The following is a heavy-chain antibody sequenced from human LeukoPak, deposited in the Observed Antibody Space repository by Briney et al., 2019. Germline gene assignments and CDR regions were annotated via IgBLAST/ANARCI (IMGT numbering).Heavy chain of an antibody. J-gene: IGHJ6*04. CDR1: GFTFSRFG. CDR3: AKERDAFRGYLDV. D-gene: IGHD5-12*01. Sequence: GGSLRLSCVASGFTFSRFGMQWVHQAPGKGLEWVAVIHNDGTQGQYADSVKGRFTISKDNSQNTLYLQMNSLRDDDTAVYYCAKERDAFRGYLDVWGRGTTVTVSS. V-gene: IGHV3-30*02. CDR2: IHNDGTQG.